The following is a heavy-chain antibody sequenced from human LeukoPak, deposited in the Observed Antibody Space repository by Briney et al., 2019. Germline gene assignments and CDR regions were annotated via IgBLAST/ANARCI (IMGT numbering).Heavy chain of an antibody. Sequence: PGRSLRLSCAASGFTFSSYGMHWVRQAPGKGLEWVAVISYDGSNKYYADSVKGRFTISRDNSKNTLYLQMNGLRAEDTAAYYCAKVGRASVYYYGMDVWGQGTTVTVSS. CDR2: ISYDGSNK. D-gene: IGHD5/OR15-5a*01. CDR1: GFTFSSYG. V-gene: IGHV3-30*18. J-gene: IGHJ6*02. CDR3: AKVGRASVYYYGMDV.